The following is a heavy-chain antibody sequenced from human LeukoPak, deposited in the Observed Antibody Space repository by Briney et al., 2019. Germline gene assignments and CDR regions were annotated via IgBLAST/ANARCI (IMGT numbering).Heavy chain of an antibody. CDR2: IIPIFGTA. Sequence: SVKVSCKASGGTFSSYAISWVRRAPGQGLEWMGGIIPIFGTANYAQKCQGRVTITTDESTSTAYMELSSLRSEDTAVYYCATRAYCGGDCYSDAFDIWGQGTMVTVSS. V-gene: IGHV1-69*05. J-gene: IGHJ3*02. D-gene: IGHD2-21*02. CDR1: GGTFSSYA. CDR3: ATRAYCGGDCYSDAFDI.